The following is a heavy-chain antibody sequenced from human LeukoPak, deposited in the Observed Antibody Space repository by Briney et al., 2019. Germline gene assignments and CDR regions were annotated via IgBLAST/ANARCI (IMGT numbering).Heavy chain of an antibody. Sequence: GGSLRLSCAASGFTFTSYWMTWVRQAPGKGLEWLTNINENGSVKHYVDSVRGRFTISRDNSKNTLYLQMNSLRAEDTAVYYCARRKYLRWYAYYYYMDVWGKGTTVTISS. CDR1: GFTFTSYW. CDR2: INENGSVK. CDR3: ARRKYLRWYAYYYYMDV. D-gene: IGHD6-13*01. J-gene: IGHJ6*03. V-gene: IGHV3-7*01.